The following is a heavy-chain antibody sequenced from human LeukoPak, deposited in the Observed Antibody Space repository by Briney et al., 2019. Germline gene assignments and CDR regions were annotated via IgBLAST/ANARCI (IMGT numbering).Heavy chain of an antibody. J-gene: IGHJ6*03. CDR1: GFTFSSYA. CDR3: AREEEVRLAAAGPRGPDYYYYYYMDV. CDR2: ISYDGSNK. Sequence: GGSLRLSCAASGFTFSSYAMHWVRQAPGKGLEWVAVISYDGSNKYYADSVKGRFTISRDNSKNTLYLQMNSLRAEDTAVYYCAREEEVRLAAAGPRGPDYYYYYYMDVWGKGTTVTVSS. D-gene: IGHD6-13*01. V-gene: IGHV3-30*04.